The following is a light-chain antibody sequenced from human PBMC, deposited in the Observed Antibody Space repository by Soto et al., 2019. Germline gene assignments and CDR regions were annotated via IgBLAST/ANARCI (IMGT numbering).Light chain of an antibody. J-gene: IGLJ1*01. CDR3: NSYTSNNTYV. Sequence: QSALTQPASVSGSPGQAITISCSGTSSDVGAFNYVSWYQQHPGKAPKLMIYDASNRPSGVSNRFSGSKSGNTASLTISGLRAEDEADYYCNSYTSNNTYVFGTGTKVTVL. CDR1: SSDVGAFNY. CDR2: DAS. V-gene: IGLV2-14*03.